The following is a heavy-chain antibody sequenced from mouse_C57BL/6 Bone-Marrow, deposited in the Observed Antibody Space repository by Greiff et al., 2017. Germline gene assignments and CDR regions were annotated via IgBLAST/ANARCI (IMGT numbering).Heavy chain of an antibody. CDR2: IDPSDSYT. CDR1: GYTFTSYW. J-gene: IGHJ2*01. CDR3: AREPYFDY. Sequence: VQLQQPGAELVMPGASVKLSCKASGYTFTSYWMHWVKQRPGQGLEWIGEIDPSDSYTNYNQKFKGKSTLTVDKSSSTAYMQLSSLTSEDSAVXYCAREPYFDYWGQGTTLTVSS. V-gene: IGHV1-69*01.